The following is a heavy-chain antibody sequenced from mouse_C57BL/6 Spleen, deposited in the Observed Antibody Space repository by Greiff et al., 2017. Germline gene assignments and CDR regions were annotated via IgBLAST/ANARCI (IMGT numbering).Heavy chain of an antibody. J-gene: IGHJ1*03. CDR1: GYTFTSYG. V-gene: IGHV1-81*01. CDR3: ARRDDYVGYWYFDV. CDR2: IYPRSGNT. Sequence: QVQLKESGAELARPGASVKLSCKASGYTFTSYGISWVKQRTGQGLEWIGEIYPRSGNTYYNEKFKGKATLTADKSSSTAYMELRSLTSEDSAVYFCARRDDYVGYWYFDVWGTGTTVTVSS. D-gene: IGHD2-4*01.